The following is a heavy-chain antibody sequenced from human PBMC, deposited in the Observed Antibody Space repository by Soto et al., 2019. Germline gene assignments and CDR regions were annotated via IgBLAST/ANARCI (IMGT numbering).Heavy chain of an antibody. V-gene: IGHV3-23*01. J-gene: IGHJ4*02. CDR2: ISDGSRFT. CDR3: AKYAPPNYFDS. CDR1: GFIFSTSA. Sequence: VGSLTLSSAASGFIFSTSARTCFLQSRVKVPEWVSTISDGSRFTYYADSVRCRFTISRDDSKKILFLQMSRLRAEDSAVYFCAKYAPPNYFDSCGQ.